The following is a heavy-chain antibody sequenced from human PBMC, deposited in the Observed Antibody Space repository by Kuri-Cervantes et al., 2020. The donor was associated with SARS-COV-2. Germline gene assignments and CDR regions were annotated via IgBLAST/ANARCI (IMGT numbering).Heavy chain of an antibody. J-gene: IGHJ5*02. D-gene: IGHD3-3*01. V-gene: IGHV1-69*13. CDR3: ARDPTYYDFWSGYSRGNWFDP. Sequence: SVKVSCKASGDTFSSYAMNWVRQAPGQGLEWMGGIIPIFGTANYTQKFQGRVTITADESTSTAYMELSSLRSEDTAVYYCARDPTYYDFWSGYSRGNWFDPWGQGTLVTVSS. CDR2: IIPIFGTA. CDR1: GDTFSSYA.